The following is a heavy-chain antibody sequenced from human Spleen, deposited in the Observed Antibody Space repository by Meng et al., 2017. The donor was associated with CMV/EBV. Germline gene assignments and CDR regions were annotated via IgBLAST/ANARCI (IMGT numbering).Heavy chain of an antibody. CDR3: ARLAAAGRSGFNYYYGMDV. D-gene: IGHD6-13*01. V-gene: IGHV1-18*04. CDR1: GYTFTTYY. Sequence: ASVKVSCKASGYTFTTYYIHWVRQAPGQGLEWMGWISAYNGNTNYAQKLQGRVTMTTDTSTSTAYMELRSLRSDDTAVYYCARLAAAGRSGFNYYYGMDVWGQGTMVTVSS. J-gene: IGHJ6*02. CDR2: ISAYNGNT.